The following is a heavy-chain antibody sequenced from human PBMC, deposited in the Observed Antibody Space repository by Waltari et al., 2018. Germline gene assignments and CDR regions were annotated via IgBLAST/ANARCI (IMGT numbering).Heavy chain of an antibody. Sequence: QVQLQESGPGLVKPSQTLSLICTVSGGSISSGGYYWSWIRQHPGKGLEWIGYIYHSGSTYYNPSLKRRVTISVDRSKNQFSLKLSSVTAADTAVYYCAREDYGSVLFDPWGQGTLVTVSS. J-gene: IGHJ5*02. V-gene: IGHV4-31*03. CDR1: GGSISSGGYY. CDR2: IYHSGST. CDR3: AREDYGSVLFDP. D-gene: IGHD3-10*01.